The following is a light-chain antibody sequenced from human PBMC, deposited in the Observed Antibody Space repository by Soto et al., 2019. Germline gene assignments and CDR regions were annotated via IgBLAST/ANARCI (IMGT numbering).Light chain of an antibody. V-gene: IGKV1D-13*01. CDR3: QQFNNWPVT. CDR1: QAISSA. J-gene: IGKJ3*01. Sequence: ANQLTQSPSSLSASVGDRVTITCRASQAISSALAWYQQKPGKPPKLLIYDASTLQSGVPSRFSGTASGTDFTLTINSLQPEDFATYYCQQFNNWPVTFGPGTKVDI. CDR2: DAS.